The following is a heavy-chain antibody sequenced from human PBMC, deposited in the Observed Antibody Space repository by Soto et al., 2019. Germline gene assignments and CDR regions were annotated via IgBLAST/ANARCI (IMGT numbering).Heavy chain of an antibody. V-gene: IGHV1-3*01. D-gene: IGHD2-2*01. CDR3: ARSGYCSSTSCYRVVSYYGMDV. CDR1: GNTVPNYA. Sequence: ASVKVSCKASGNTVPNYAIHWVRQAPGQRLEWMGWINGGNGNTYYSEHFQGRVTFTRDTSAGTVYMQLSSLTSDDTAVYYCARSGYCSSTSCYRVVSYYGMDVWGQGTTVTVSS. J-gene: IGHJ6*02. CDR2: INGGNGNT.